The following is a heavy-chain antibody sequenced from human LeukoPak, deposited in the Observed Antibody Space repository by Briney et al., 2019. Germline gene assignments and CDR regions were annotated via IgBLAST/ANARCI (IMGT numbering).Heavy chain of an antibody. V-gene: IGHV1-3*03. J-gene: IGHJ4*02. CDR2: ITTGRGET. CDR3: ARGGQQWRGGNYFDF. Sequence: ASVKVSCKASGYAFTDYALHWVRQAPGQSLEWMGWITTGRGETRYSQDFQRRITLTRDKSANTVYMDLSDLTSEDTAIYYCARGGQQWRGGNYFDFWGQGTLVAVSS. D-gene: IGHD6-19*01. CDR1: GYAFTDYA.